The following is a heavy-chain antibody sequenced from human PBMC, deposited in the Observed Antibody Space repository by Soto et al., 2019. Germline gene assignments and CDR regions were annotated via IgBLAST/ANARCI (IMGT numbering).Heavy chain of an antibody. D-gene: IGHD6-19*01. CDR3: AGRITVAGTLAY. J-gene: IGHJ4*02. Sequence: EVQLLESGGGLVQPGGSLRLSCAASGLTFSSYAMSWVPQAPGKGLEWVSAISGGGGSTFYADSVKGRFTISRDNSKNTLFLQMNSLRSEDTAVYYCAGRITVAGTLAYWGQGTLVTVSS. V-gene: IGHV3-23*01. CDR1: GLTFSSYA. CDR2: ISGGGGST.